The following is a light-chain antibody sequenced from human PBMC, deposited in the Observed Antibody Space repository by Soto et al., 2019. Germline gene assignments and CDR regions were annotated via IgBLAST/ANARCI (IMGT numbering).Light chain of an antibody. V-gene: IGKV1-9*01. CDR1: QGISSY. CDR3: QQLNSYQLTT. Sequence: IQLTQSPSSLSASVGDRVTITCRASQGISSYLAWYQQKPGKAPKLLIYAASTLQSGVPSRFSGSGSGTDFTLTISSLQPEDCATYYCQQLNSYQLTTFGGGTKV. CDR2: AAS. J-gene: IGKJ4*01.